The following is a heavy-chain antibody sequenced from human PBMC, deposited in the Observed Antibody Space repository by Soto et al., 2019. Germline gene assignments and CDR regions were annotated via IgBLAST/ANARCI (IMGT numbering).Heavy chain of an antibody. CDR3: AREWGRTRGGQH. Sequence: EVQLVESGGGLVQPGGSLRLSCAASGFTFSSYSMNWVRQAPGKGLEWGSYISSSSSTIYYADSVKGRFTISRDNAKNTLYLQMNSLRAEDTAVYYCAREWGRTRGGQHWGQGTLVTVSS. V-gene: IGHV3-48*01. D-gene: IGHD3-16*01. J-gene: IGHJ1*01. CDR2: ISSSSSTI. CDR1: GFTFSSYS.